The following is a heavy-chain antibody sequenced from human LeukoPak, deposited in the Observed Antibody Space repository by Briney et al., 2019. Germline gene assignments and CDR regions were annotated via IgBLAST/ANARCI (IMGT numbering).Heavy chain of an antibody. Sequence: SETLSLTCTVSDNSISTYYWSWIRQPPGKGLECIGYIYYSGSTNYNPSLKSRVTISVDTSMNQFSLKLSSVTAADTAVYYCARQVTTGYFDYWGQGTLVTVSS. D-gene: IGHD4-11*01. CDR1: DNSISTYY. CDR3: ARQVTTGYFDY. CDR2: IYYSGST. J-gene: IGHJ4*02. V-gene: IGHV4-59*08.